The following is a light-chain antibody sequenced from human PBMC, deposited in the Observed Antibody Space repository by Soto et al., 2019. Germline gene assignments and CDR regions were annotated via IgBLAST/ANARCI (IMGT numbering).Light chain of an antibody. CDR1: QSVSSN. CDR2: GAS. Sequence: IVMTQSPATLSVSPGERATLSCRASQSVSSNLAWYQQKPGQAPRLLIYGASTRATGIPARFSGSGSGTAFTLTITGLQSEDFAVYYCQQYNSWLTFGGGTKVEIK. J-gene: IGKJ4*01. V-gene: IGKV3-15*01. CDR3: QQYNSWLT.